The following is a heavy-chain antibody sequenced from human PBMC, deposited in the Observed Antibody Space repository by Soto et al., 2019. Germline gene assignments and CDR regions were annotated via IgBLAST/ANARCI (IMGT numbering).Heavy chain of an antibody. Sequence: EVHLLESGGGLVQPGGSLRLSCAASGYSFSSYSMSWVRQAPGTGLEWVSAISVSGGSTYYADSVRGRFTISRDNSKNTLSLQMTSLRAEDTAVYYCAKASSSNVYNFDSWGQGTLVTVSS. V-gene: IGHV3-23*01. J-gene: IGHJ4*02. CDR3: AKASSSNVYNFDS. CDR1: GYSFSSYS. CDR2: ISVSGGST. D-gene: IGHD1-1*01.